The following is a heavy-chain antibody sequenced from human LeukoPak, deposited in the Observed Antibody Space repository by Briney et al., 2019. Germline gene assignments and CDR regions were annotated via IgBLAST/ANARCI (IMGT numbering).Heavy chain of an antibody. V-gene: IGHV1-8*01. J-gene: IGHJ4*02. D-gene: IGHD5-12*01. CDR2: LNPNSGNT. CDR1: GYTFTSYD. CDR3: ARGCLYSGYDFDY. Sequence: ASVKVSCKASGYTFTSYDINWVRQATGQELEWLGGLNPNSGNTGYAQKFQGRVTMTRNTSISPAYMELSSLRSEDTAVYFCARGCLYSGYDFDYWGQGTLVTVSS.